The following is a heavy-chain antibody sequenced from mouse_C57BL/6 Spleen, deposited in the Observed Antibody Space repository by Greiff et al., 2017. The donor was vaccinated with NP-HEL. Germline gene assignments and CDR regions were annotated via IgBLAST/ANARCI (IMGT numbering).Heavy chain of an antibody. V-gene: IGHV1-64*01. CDR2: IHPNSGST. D-gene: IGHD1-1*01. J-gene: IGHJ3*01. CDR3: ATHYYGSDWFAY. Sequence: VQLQQPGAELVKPGASVKLSCKASGYTFTSYWMHWVKQRPGQGLEWIGMIHPNSGSTNYNEKFKSKATLTVDKSSSTAYMQLSSLTSEDSAVYYCATHYYGSDWFAYWGQGTLVTVSA. CDR1: GYTFTSYW.